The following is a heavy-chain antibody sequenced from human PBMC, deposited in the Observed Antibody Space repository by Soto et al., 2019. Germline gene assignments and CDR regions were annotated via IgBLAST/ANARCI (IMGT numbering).Heavy chain of an antibody. CDR1: GFSLSTTGVG. D-gene: IGHD3-9*01. CDR2: IHWDDDK. Sequence: QITLKESGPTLVKPTQTLTLTGTFSGFSLSTTGVGVGWLRQPPGKALEWLALIHWDDDKPYSPSVNTRLTISRETSKNQVVLTMTNIDPLDTATYYCVHITFHYDMLTAYYKGLFDYWCQGGLITVSS. V-gene: IGHV2-5*02. J-gene: IGHJ4*02. CDR3: VHITFHYDMLTAYYKGLFDY.